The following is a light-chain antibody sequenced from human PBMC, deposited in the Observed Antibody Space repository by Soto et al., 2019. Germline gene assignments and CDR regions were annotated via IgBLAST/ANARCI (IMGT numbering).Light chain of an antibody. CDR1: QNIATY. CDR3: QQSYNTPLT. Sequence: DIQMTQSPSSLSASVGDRVTITCRASQNIATYLNWYQQTPGKAPKPLIYTASTLQSGVPSRFSGSGSGTDFTLTISSLQPEDFATFYCQQSYNTPLTFGGGTKVDIK. CDR2: TAS. V-gene: IGKV1-39*01. J-gene: IGKJ4*01.